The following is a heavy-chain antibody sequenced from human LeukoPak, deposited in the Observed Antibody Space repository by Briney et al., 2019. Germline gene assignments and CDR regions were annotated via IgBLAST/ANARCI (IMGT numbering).Heavy chain of an antibody. CDR3: VRDSMVSADY. J-gene: IGHJ4*02. D-gene: IGHD3-10*01. CDR1: GYTFIGYY. V-gene: IGHV1-2*06. CDR2: IDPKNGGT. Sequence: ASVKVSCKASGYTFIGYYVHWVRQAPGQGLEWMGRIDPKNGGTSYGQKFQGRVTMTRDTSITTAYMDLSSLRSDDTAVYYCVRDSMVSADYWGQGTLVTVSS.